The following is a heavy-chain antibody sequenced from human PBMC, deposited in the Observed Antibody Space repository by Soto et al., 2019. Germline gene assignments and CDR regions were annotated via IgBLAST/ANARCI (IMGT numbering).Heavy chain of an antibody. CDR2: IGTAGDT. CDR1: GFTFSSYD. J-gene: IGHJ6*02. Sequence: GGSLRLSCAASGFTFSSYDMHWVRQATGKGLEWVSAIGTAGDTYYPGSVKGRFTISRENAKNSLYLQMNSLRAEDTAVYYCARGTPGITIFGPFPYGMDVWAKGPRSPSP. CDR3: ARGTPGITIFGPFPYGMDV. D-gene: IGHD3-3*01. V-gene: IGHV3-13*01.